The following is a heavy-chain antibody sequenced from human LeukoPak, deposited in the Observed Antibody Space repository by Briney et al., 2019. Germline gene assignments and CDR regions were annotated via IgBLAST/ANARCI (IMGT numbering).Heavy chain of an antibody. J-gene: IGHJ4*02. V-gene: IGHV3-23*01. CDR3: AKYYDFWSGYPIDY. D-gene: IGHD3-3*01. CDR1: GFTLSNYA. CDR2: ISGSGGST. Sequence: GCSLTLSCAPSGFTLSNYAMSWVGQAPPKGLEGVSAISGSGGSTYYAHSVKGRFTISRDNSKNTLYLQMNSLRAEDAAVYYCAKYYDFWSGYPIDYWGQGTLVTVSS.